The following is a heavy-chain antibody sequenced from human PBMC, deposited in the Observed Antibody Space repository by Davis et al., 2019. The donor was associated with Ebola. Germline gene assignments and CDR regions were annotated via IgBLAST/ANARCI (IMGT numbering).Heavy chain of an antibody. CDR3: AREGYCSGGSCYHFDY. D-gene: IGHD2-15*01. V-gene: IGHV1-2*06. CDR2: INPNSGGT. Sequence: ASVKVSCKASGYTFTGYFMHWVRQAPGQGLEWMGRINPNSGGTNYAQKFQGRVTMTRDTSISTAYMELSRLRSDDTAVYYCAREGYCSGGSCYHFDYWGQGTLVTVSS. CDR1: GYTFTGYF. J-gene: IGHJ4*02.